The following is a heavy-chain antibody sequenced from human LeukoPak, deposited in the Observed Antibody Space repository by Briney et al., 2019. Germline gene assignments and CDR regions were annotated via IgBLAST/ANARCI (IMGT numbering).Heavy chain of an antibody. CDR2: FYYSGST. D-gene: IGHD1-26*01. CDR3: ARHGISVDS. J-gene: IGHJ4*02. CDR1: GGSISSSPYH. Sequence: PSETLSLTCTVSGGSISSSPYHWGWIRQPPGKGLEWIGSFYYSGSTYSNPSLKSRVTISVDTSKNQFSLRLSSVTAADTAVYYCARHGISVDSWGQGTLVTVSS. V-gene: IGHV4-39*01.